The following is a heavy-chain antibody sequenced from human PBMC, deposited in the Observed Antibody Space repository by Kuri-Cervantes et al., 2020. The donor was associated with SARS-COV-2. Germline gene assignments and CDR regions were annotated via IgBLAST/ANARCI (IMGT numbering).Heavy chain of an antibody. CDR3: ARRSGYCSSTSCYFFDY. D-gene: IGHD2-2*01. CDR2: IYHSGST. V-gene: IGHV4-59*08. Sequence: GSLRLSCTVSGGSISSYYWSWIRQPPGKGLEWIGSIYHSGSTYYNPSLKSRVTISVDTSKNQFSLKLSSVTAADTAVYYCARRSGYCSSTSCYFFDYWGQGTLVTVSS. CDR1: GGSISSYY. J-gene: IGHJ4*02.